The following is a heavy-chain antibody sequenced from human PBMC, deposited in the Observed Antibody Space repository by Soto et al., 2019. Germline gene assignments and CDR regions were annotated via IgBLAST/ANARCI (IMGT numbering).Heavy chain of an antibody. CDR2: IYHSGTT. V-gene: IGHV4-4*02. CDR3: ARDGPRSSRDGFDI. CDR1: GCSISSSNW. D-gene: IGHD6-13*01. Sequence: SETLSLTCAVSGCSISSSNWWSWVRQPPGKGLEWIGEIYHSGTTNYNPSLKSRVTISVDKSTNQFSLRLSSVTAADTAIYYCARDGPRSSRDGFDIWGQGTMVTVSS. J-gene: IGHJ3*02.